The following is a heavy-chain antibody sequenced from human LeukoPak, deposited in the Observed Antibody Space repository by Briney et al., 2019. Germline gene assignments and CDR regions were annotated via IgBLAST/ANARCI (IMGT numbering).Heavy chain of an antibody. CDR1: GFTFSSYG. D-gene: IGHD2-15*01. CDR2: IWYDGSNK. CDR3: AQKGGTDH. Sequence: PGGSLRLSCAASGFTFSSYGMHWVRQAPGKGLEWVAVIWYDGSNKYYADSVKGRFTISRDNSKNTLYLQMSSLRVEDTAIYYCAQKGGTDHWGQGTLVTVSS. J-gene: IGHJ4*02. V-gene: IGHV3-33*06.